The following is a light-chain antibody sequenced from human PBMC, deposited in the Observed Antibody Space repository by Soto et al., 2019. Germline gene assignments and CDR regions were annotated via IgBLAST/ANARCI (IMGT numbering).Light chain of an antibody. Sequence: EIVMTQSPATLSVSPGERTTLSCRASQSVGNNLTCYQQKPGQAPRLLIYGAYTRAAGIPAGFSGSGSGTDFTLTISSLQSEDFAVYYCQHYNYWPPKTFGQGTKVEMK. CDR1: QSVGNN. CDR3: QHYNYWPPKT. J-gene: IGKJ1*01. CDR2: GAY. V-gene: IGKV3-15*01.